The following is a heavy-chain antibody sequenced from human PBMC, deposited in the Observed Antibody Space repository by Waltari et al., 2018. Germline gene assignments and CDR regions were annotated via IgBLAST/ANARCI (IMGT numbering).Heavy chain of an antibody. CDR2: ISYDGDNK. J-gene: IGHJ6*02. CDR3: ARDFGTGSSGYAYYYYYGMDV. Sequence: QVQLVESGGGVVQPGRSLRLSCAASGFTFSSYAMHWVRQAPGKGLEWVAVISYDGDNKYYRDSVKGRFTISRDNFKKTLYLQMNSLRAEDTAVYYCARDFGTGSSGYAYYYYYGMDVWGQGTTITVSS. D-gene: IGHD3-22*01. V-gene: IGHV3-30*10. CDR1: GFTFSSYA.